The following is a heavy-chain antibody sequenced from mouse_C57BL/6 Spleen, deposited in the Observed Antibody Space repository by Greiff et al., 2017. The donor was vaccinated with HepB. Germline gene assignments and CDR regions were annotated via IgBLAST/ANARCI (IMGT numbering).Heavy chain of an antibody. D-gene: IGHD2-4*01. V-gene: IGHV5-17*01. CDR1: GFTFSDYG. CDR2: ISSGSSTI. CDR3: ARSYDYPYYFDY. Sequence: EVKLVESGGGLVKPGGSLKLSCAASGFTFSDYGMHWVRQAPEKGLEWVAYISSGSSTIYYADTVKGRFTISRDNAKNTLFLQMTSLRSEDTAMYYGARSYDYPYYFDYWGQGTTLTVSS. J-gene: IGHJ2*01.